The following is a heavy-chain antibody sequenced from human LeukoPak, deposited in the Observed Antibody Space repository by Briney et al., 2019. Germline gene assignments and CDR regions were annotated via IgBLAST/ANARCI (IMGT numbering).Heavy chain of an antibody. J-gene: IGHJ4*02. D-gene: IGHD1-1*01. CDR2: INHSGST. CDR1: GGTFCGFH. V-gene: IGHV4-34*01. Sequence: PSETLSLTSAVYGGTFCGFHWIWIPQPPGKGLECIGEINHSGSTNYNPSLKSRVTISVDTSKNQFSLKLSSVTAADTAVYYCARGAGWTGTGFDYWGQGTLVTVSS. CDR3: ARGAGWTGTGFDY.